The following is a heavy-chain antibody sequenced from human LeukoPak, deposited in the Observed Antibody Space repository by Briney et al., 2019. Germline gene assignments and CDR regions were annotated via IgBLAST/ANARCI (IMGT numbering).Heavy chain of an antibody. V-gene: IGHV3-53*04. J-gene: IGHJ6*02. CDR1: GFTVSSNY. CDR2: IYSGGST. CDR3: ARQPEGHYDILTGSYYYYGMDV. Sequence: GGSLRLSCAASGFTVSSNYMSWVRQAPGKGLEWVSVIYSGGSTHYADSVKGRFTISRHNSKNTLYLQMNSLRAEDTAVYYCARQPEGHYDILTGSYYYYGMDVWGQGTTVTVSS. D-gene: IGHD3-9*01.